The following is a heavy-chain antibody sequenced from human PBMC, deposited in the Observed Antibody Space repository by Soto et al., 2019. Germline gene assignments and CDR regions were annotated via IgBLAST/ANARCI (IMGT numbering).Heavy chain of an antibody. J-gene: IGHJ4*02. CDR3: TTVPEDIVVVPAAPPTFY. D-gene: IGHD2-2*01. CDR2: IKSKTDGGTT. V-gene: IGHV3-15*01. Sequence: GGSLRLSCAASGFTFSNAWMSWVRQAPGKGLEWVGRIKSKTDGGTTDYAAPVKGRFTISRDDSKNTLYLQMNSLKTEDTAVYYCTTVPEDIVVVPAAPPTFYWGQGTLVTVSS. CDR1: GFTFSNAW.